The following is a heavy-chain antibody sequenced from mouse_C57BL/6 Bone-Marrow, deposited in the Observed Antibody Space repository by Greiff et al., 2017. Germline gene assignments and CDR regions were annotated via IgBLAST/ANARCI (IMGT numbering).Heavy chain of an antibody. D-gene: IGHD6-1*01. CDR2: FHPYNDDT. CDR3: ARGGQGGDWYFDV. V-gene: IGHV1-47*01. CDR1: GYTFTTYP. J-gene: IGHJ1*03. Sequence: QVQLQQSGAELVKPGASVKMSCKASGYTFTTYPIEWMKQNHGKSLEWIGNFHPYNDDTKYNEKFKGKATLTVEKSSSTVYLGLSRLTSDDSAVYECARGGQGGDWYFDVWGTGTTVTVSS.